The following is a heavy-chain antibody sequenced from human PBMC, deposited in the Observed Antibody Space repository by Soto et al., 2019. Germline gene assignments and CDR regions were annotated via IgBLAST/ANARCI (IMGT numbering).Heavy chain of an antibody. D-gene: IGHD3-3*01. V-gene: IGHV1-69*01. J-gene: IGHJ4*02. Sequence: QVQLVQSGAEVKKPGSSVKVSCTSSGGTISSFGMNWVRQAPGQGREGMGGIVPIDGSTKYAEKFHGRVTITADASTSTVYMDLSSLRSEDTAVYYCARSFTKSRRGGVAFDYWGQGTLLTVS. CDR1: GGTISSFG. CDR3: ARSFTKSRRGGVAFDY. CDR2: IVPIDGST.